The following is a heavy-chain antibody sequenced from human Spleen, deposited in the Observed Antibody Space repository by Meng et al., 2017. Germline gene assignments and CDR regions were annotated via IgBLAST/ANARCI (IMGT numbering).Heavy chain of an antibody. D-gene: IGHD3-16*01. CDR3: ARSPIDKYDLSALPLDY. CDR2: ISYDGSNK. J-gene: IGHJ4*02. V-gene: IGHV3-30*04. Sequence: GESLKISCGASGFTFSSYAIHWVRQAPGKGLEWVADISYDGSNKFYADSVKGRITISRDNAKNTVYLQMNSLRVEDTAVYYCARSPIDKYDLSALPLDYWGQGTLVTVSS. CDR1: GFTFSSYA.